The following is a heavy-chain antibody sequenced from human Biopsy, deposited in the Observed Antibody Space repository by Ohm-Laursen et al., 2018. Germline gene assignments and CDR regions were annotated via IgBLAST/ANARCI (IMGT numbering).Heavy chain of an antibody. J-gene: IGHJ4*02. CDR1: GDAFLGYY. Sequence: SVKVSCKVSGDAFLGYYLHWVRQAPGQGLEWMGSIYPNSDDTDFAQKFRGRVTMTRDTSISTAYMEVSSLRSDDTAVYYCAIDGNDFLTDYLKIDQWGQGTLVTVSS. V-gene: IGHV1-2*02. CDR2: IYPNSDDT. CDR3: AIDGNDFLTDYLKIDQ. D-gene: IGHD3-9*01.